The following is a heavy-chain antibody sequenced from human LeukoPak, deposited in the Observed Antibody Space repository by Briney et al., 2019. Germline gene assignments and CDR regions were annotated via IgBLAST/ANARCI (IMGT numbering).Heavy chain of an antibody. V-gene: IGHV3-23*01. CDR1: GFTFKDYA. Sequence: GGSLRLSCVVSGFTFKDYAMSWVRQAPGKGLECVSSIRDSGNGTDYADSVKGRFTVSRDNSKNTLYLHMNTLSAEDTAVYYCAKWAYYDFWTGHYKSHFDSWGQGTLVTVSP. J-gene: IGHJ4*02. CDR2: IRDSGNGT. CDR3: AKWAYYDFWTGHYKSHFDS. D-gene: IGHD3-3*01.